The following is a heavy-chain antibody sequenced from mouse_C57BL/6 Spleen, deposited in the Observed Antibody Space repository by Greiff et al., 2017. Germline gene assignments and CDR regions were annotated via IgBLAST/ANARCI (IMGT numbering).Heavy chain of an antibody. CDR1: GYTFTSYW. CDR2: IDPSDSYT. V-gene: IGHV1-69*01. J-gene: IGHJ4*01. Sequence: QVQLQQPGAELVMPGASVKLSCKASGYTFTSYWMHWVKQRPGQGLEWIGEIDPSDSYTNYNQKFKGKSTLTVDKSSSTAYMQLSSLTSEDSAVYYCARGAPRDSNYEGAMDYWCQGTSVTVSS. D-gene: IGHD2-5*01. CDR3: ARGAPRDSNYEGAMDY.